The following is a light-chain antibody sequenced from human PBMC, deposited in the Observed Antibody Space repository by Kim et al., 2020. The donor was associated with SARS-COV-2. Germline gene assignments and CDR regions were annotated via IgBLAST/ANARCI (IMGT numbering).Light chain of an antibody. V-gene: IGLV3-1*01. CDR2: QDT. CDR3: QAWDSTNVV. Sequence: SYELTQPPSVSVSPGQTASITCSGDKLGDKYACWYQQKPGQSPVVVIYQDTRRPSGVPERFSGSNSGNTATLTISETQALDEADYYCQAWDSTNVVFGGG. CDR1: KLGDKY. J-gene: IGLJ2*01.